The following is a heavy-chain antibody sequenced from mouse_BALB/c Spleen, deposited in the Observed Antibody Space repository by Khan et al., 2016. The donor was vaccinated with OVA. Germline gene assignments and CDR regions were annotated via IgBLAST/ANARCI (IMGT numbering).Heavy chain of an antibody. CDR3: ARVHGGDFDY. Sequence: VQLKQSGPGLVKPSQSLSLTCTVTAYSITSDYAWNWIRQFPENKLEWLGYISYSGNTKYNPSLKSRISVTRDTSKNQFFLQLNSVTTEDTATYYCARVHGGDFDYWGQGTTLTVSS. CDR1: AYSITSDYA. V-gene: IGHV3-2*02. CDR2: ISYSGNT. J-gene: IGHJ2*01.